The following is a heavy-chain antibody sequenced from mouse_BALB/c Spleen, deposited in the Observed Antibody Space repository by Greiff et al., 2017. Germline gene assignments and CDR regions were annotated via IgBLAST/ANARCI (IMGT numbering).Heavy chain of an antibody. CDR1: GYTFTDYE. V-gene: IGHV1-15*01. Sequence: QVQLQQSGAELVRPGASVTLSCKASGYTFTDYEMHWVKQTPVHGLEWIGAIDPETGGTAYNQKFKGKATLTADKSSSTAYMELRSLTSEDSAVYYCTRIGTDDGFDYWGQGTTLTVSS. CDR2: IDPETGGT. J-gene: IGHJ2*01. CDR3: TRIGTDDGFDY. D-gene: IGHD2-3*01.